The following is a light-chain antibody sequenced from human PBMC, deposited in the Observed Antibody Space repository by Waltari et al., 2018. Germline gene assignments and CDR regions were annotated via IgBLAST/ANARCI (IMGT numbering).Light chain of an antibody. V-gene: IGLV8-61*01. CDR3: SMYMGSGVWV. CDR2: KGI. J-gene: IGLJ3*02. Sequence: QTVVTQEPSLSVSPGGTVTLTCALSSGSVSSTSHPTWYQQTPGQPPRTLVYKGISRSSGVPDRFSGSILGNTAALTITGAQADDESDYYCSMYMGSGVWVFGGVTKLTVL. CDR1: SGSVSSTSH.